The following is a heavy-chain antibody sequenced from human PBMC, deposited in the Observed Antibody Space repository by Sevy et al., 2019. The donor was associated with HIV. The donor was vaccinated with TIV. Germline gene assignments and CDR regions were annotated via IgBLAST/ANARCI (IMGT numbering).Heavy chain of an antibody. CDR1: GFTFSSYG. V-gene: IGHV3-30*03. J-gene: IGHJ4*02. CDR3: ATSGGLDYDCSGGDDY. Sequence: GGSLRLSCAASGFTFSSYGMHWVRQAPGKGLEWVAVISYDGSNKYYADSMKGRLTMSRDNSKNTRYLQMNSLGAEDTAVDYCATSGGLDYDCSGGDDYWGQGTLVTVSS. CDR2: ISYDGSNK. D-gene: IGHD3-10*01.